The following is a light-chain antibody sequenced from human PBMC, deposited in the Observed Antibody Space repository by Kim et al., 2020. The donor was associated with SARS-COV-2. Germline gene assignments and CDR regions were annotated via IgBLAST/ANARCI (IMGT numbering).Light chain of an antibody. Sequence: APGEKTTPSLRASPSCSRSYLAWYQQKPGQAPRPLIHGSSRRATGIPDRFSCRGSGTDFPLTISRLEPEDFAVYYWQQYGSSSWTFGQGTKVDIK. J-gene: IGKJ1*01. V-gene: IGKV3-20*01. CDR2: GSS. CDR3: QQYGSSSWT. CDR1: PSCSRSY.